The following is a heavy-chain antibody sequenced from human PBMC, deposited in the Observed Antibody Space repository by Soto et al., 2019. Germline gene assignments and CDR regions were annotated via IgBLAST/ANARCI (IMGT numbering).Heavy chain of an antibody. Sequence: GGSLRLSCAASGFTFSSYGMHWVRQAPGKGLEWVAVISYDGSNKYYADSVKGRFTISRDNSKNTLYLQMNSLRAEDTAVYYCAKDDGWPGSHAFDIWGQGTMVTVSS. V-gene: IGHV3-30*18. D-gene: IGHD6-19*01. CDR2: ISYDGSNK. J-gene: IGHJ3*02. CDR1: GFTFSSYG. CDR3: AKDDGWPGSHAFDI.